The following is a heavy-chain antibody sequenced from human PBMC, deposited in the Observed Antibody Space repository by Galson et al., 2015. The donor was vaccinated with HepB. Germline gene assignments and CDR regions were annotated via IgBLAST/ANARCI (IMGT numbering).Heavy chain of an antibody. CDR2: TIPSLNIT. CDR1: GGTFSNYV. Sequence: SVKVSCKASGGTFSNYVITWVRQAPGQGLEWMGRTIPSLNITNYAQKFQARVTITADKSTSTAYMELSSLRSEDTAVFYCARLSPSDPRGFDVWGQGTLVTVFS. CDR3: ARLSPSDPRGFDV. V-gene: IGHV1-69*04. J-gene: IGHJ3*01.